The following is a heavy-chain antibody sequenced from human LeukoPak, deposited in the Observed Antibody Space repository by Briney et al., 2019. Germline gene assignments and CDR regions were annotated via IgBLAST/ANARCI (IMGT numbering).Heavy chain of an antibody. V-gene: IGHV3-7*01. D-gene: IGHD3-3*01. Sequence: SGGSLRLSCAASGFTFSSYSMNWVRQAPGKGLEWVANIKQDGSVKQYVDSIKGRFTISRDNAKNTLYLQMDSLRVEDTAVYYCARFSRVEWSFWGQGTLVTVSS. CDR3: ARFSRVEWSF. J-gene: IGHJ4*02. CDR2: IKQDGSVK. CDR1: GFTFSSYS.